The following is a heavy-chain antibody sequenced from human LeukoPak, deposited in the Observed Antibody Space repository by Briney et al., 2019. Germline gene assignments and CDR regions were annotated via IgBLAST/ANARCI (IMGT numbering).Heavy chain of an antibody. Sequence: PGGSLRLSCAASGFTFSTYWMSWVRQAPGKGLEWVANIRQDGSAKYYLDSVKGRFTISRDNAKNSLYLQMNSLRAEDTAVYSCTRDRQGPKLYEMHVWGQGITVTVSS. CDR1: GFTFSTYW. V-gene: IGHV3-7*01. J-gene: IGHJ6*02. D-gene: IGHD2-2*02. CDR2: IRQDGSAK. CDR3: TRDRQGPKLYEMHV.